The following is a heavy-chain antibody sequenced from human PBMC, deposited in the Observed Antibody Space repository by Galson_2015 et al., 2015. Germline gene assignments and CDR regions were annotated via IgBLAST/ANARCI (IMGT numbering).Heavy chain of an antibody. CDR3: AKGCSATCYGEDDY. D-gene: IGHD2-15*01. CDR1: GFTFSTYS. J-gene: IGHJ4*02. Sequence: SLRLSCAASGFTFSTYSMNWVRQAPGKGLEWVSYISSGSNTIYYADSVKGRFTISRDNSKNTLYLLLNSLRVEDTAVYYCAKGCSATCYGEDDYWGQGTLVTVTS. CDR2: ISSGSNTI. V-gene: IGHV3-48*01.